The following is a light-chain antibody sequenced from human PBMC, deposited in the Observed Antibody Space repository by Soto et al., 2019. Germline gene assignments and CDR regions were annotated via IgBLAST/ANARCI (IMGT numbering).Light chain of an antibody. CDR1: QNIDRY. CDR2: AAS. Sequence: DIQMTQSPSSVSASVGDRVTITCRASQNIDRYLHWYQQKPGKAPNLLIYAASTLQSGVPSRFSGSGSATIFTLTISSLQPGDFVTYYCQQSFSAVMYTFGQGTKLEIK. J-gene: IGKJ2*01. CDR3: QQSFSAVMYT. V-gene: IGKV1-39*01.